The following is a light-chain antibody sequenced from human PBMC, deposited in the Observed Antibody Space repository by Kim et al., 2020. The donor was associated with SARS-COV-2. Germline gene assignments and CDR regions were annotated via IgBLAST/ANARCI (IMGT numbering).Light chain of an antibody. V-gene: IGKV1-33*01. CDR3: QHRPN. Sequence: PSHLYASVGDRVTITCQESQDISKSLNWYQQKPGKVPKLLIYDASNLETGVPSRFSGSGSGTEFTFPISSLKQEDIETYYCQHRPNFGQGTKLEI. CDR2: DAS. CDR1: QDISKS. J-gene: IGKJ2*01.